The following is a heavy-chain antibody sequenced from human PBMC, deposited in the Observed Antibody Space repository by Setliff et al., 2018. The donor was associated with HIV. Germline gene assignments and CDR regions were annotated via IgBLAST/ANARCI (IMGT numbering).Heavy chain of an antibody. V-gene: IGHV4-34*01. Sequence: SETLSLTFALYGGSFSDYYWSWIRQPPGMGLEWIGEVNRGRRTNYNSSLKSRVTISIDTSRNQFPLTVSSVTAADTAVYYCAREIPYSYGGRGHPLWGQGTLVTVSS. CDR1: GGSFSDYY. D-gene: IGHD3-22*01. J-gene: IGHJ4*02. CDR2: VNRGRRT. CDR3: AREIPYSYGGRGHPL.